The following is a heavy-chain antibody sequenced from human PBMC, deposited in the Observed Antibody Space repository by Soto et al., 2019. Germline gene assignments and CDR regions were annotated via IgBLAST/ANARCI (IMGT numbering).Heavy chain of an antibody. CDR3: ASSAITLFGVVSIPPHYYSEMDV. Sequence: QVQLVQSGAEVKKPGSSVKVSCKASGGTFNRYAISWVRQAPGQGLEWMGGIIPIFGRGNDAQRCQGRVTITADDSTGTAYMELSSLRSEDTGVYYCASSAITLFGVVSIPPHYYSEMDVWGQGTTVTVSS. D-gene: IGHD3-3*01. J-gene: IGHJ6*02. V-gene: IGHV1-69*01. CDR1: GGTFNRYA. CDR2: IIPIFGRG.